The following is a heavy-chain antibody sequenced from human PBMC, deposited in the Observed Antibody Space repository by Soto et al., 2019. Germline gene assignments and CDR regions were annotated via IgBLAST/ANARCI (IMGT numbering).Heavy chain of an antibody. CDR3: ARDGGDYYGMDV. D-gene: IGHD6-25*01. J-gene: IGHJ6*02. Sequence: GGSLRLSCAGSGFAFSNAWINWVRQAPGKGLEWVSSISSRSSYIYYADSVKGRFTISRDNAKNSLYLQMNSLRAEDTAVYYCARDGGDYYGMDVWGQGTTVTVSS. V-gene: IGHV3-21*01. CDR2: ISSRSSYI. CDR1: GFAFSNAW.